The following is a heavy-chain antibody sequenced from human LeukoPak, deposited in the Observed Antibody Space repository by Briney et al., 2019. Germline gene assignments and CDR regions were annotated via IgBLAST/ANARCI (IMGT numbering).Heavy chain of an antibody. J-gene: IGHJ4*02. V-gene: IGHV4-59*01. CDR3: ARTKRAIRPDFDY. Sequence: KPSETLSLTCTVSGGSISSYYWSWIRQPPGKGLEWIGYIYYSGSTNYNPSLKSRVTISVDTSKNQFSLKLSSVTAADTAVYYCARTKRAIRPDFDYWGQGTLVTVSS. CDR1: GGSISSYY. D-gene: IGHD3-16*01. CDR2: IYYSGST.